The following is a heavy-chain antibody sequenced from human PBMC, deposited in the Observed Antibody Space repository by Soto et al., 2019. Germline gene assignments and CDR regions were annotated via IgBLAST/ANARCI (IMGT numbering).Heavy chain of an antibody. J-gene: IGHJ4*02. Sequence: RGSLRLSCSGSVFTFSNAWMSWFRQAPGKGLEWVGRIKSKTDGGTTDYAAPVKGRFTISRDDSENTLYLQMNSLKTEDTAVYYCTTDDPINSHWGQGTLVTVSS. CDR3: TTDDPINSH. CDR2: IKSKTDGGTT. CDR1: VFTFSNAW. V-gene: IGHV3-15*01. D-gene: IGHD6-13*01.